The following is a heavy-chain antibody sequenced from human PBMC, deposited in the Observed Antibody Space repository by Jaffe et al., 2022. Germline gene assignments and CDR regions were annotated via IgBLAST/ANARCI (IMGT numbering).Heavy chain of an antibody. CDR3: ASSITMIVVVNY. V-gene: IGHV4-38-2*01. CDR1: GYSISSGYY. Sequence: QVQLQESGPGLVKPSETLSLTCAVSGYSISSGYYWGWIRQPPGKGLEWIGSIYHSGSTYYNPSLKSRVTISVDTSKNQFSLKLSSVTAADTAVYYCASSITMIVVVNYWGQGTLVTVSS. CDR2: IYHSGST. J-gene: IGHJ4*02. D-gene: IGHD3-22*01.